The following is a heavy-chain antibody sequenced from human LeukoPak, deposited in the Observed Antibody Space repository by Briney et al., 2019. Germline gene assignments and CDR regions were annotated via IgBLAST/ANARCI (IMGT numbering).Heavy chain of an antibody. D-gene: IGHD1-1*01. V-gene: IGHV3-7*01. J-gene: IGHJ4*02. CDR3: VRELAY. Sequence: PGGSLRLSCAASGFTFSRYWMSWVRQAPGKGLEWLANIKEDGSEKYYVDSVKGRFTISRDNAQKSLYLQMNSLRVEDTAVYYCVRELAYWGQGALVTVSS. CDR1: GFTFSRYW. CDR2: IKEDGSEK.